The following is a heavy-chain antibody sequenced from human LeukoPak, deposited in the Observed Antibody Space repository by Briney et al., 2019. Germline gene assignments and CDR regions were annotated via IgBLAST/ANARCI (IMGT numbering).Heavy chain of an antibody. Sequence: GASVKVSCKASGYTFTSYDINWVRQATGQGLEWMGWMNPNSGNTGYAQKFQGRVTMTRNTSISTAYMELSSLRSEDTAVYYCARCSSTSCYYYGMDVWGQGTTVTVSS. J-gene: IGHJ6*02. CDR2: MNPNSGNT. CDR1: GYTFTSYD. D-gene: IGHD2-2*01. CDR3: ARCSSTSCYYYGMDV. V-gene: IGHV1-8*01.